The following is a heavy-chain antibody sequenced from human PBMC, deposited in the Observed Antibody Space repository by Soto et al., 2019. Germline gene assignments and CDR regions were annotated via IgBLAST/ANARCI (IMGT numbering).Heavy chain of an antibody. J-gene: IGHJ5*02. CDR1: AGSISSYY. V-gene: IGHV4-59*01. CDR2: IYYSGST. Sequence: SETLSLTCTVSAGSISSYYWSWIRQPPGKGLEWIGYIYYSGSTNYNPSLKSRVTISVDTSKNQFSLKLSSVTAADTAVYYCARGLPIWSGYYGWFDPWGQGTLVTVSS. D-gene: IGHD3-3*01. CDR3: ARGLPIWSGYYGWFDP.